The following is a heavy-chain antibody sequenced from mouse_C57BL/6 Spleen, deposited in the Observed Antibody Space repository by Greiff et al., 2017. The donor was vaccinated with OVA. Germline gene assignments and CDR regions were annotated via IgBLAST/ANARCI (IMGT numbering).Heavy chain of an antibody. Sequence: QVQLQQPGADLVKPGASVKVSCKASGYTFTSYWLHWVKQRPGQGLEWIGRIHPSDSATNYNQKFKGQATLTVDKSSSTAYMQLSSLTSEDSAVYYCAMEGNYAMDYWGQGTSVTVSS. V-gene: IGHV1-74*01. CDR3: AMEGNYAMDY. J-gene: IGHJ4*01. CDR2: IHPSDSAT. CDR1: GYTFTSYW.